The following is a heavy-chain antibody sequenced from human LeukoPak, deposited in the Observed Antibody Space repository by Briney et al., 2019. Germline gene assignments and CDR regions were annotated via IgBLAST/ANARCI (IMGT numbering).Heavy chain of an antibody. CDR3: AKLPDGDWHFDS. D-gene: IGHD3-10*01. CDR2: INGSGDTT. V-gene: IGHV3-23*01. Sequence: GGSLRLSCAASGFIFNNYAMSWVRQAPGKGLEWVSVINGSGDTTYYADSVRGRFTISRDNSRIILYLQMNRLRVEDTAVYYCAKLPDGDWHFDSWGQGTQVTVSS. CDR1: GFIFNNYA. J-gene: IGHJ4*02.